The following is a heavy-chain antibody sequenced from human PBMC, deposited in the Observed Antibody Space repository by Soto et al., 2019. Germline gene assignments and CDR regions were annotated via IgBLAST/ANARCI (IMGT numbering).Heavy chain of an antibody. CDR3: AKDLGDCSGGSCW. Sequence: GGSLRLSCAASGFTFSSYGMHWVRQAPGKGLEWVVVISYDGSNKYYADSVKGRFTISRDNSKNTLYLQMNSLRAEDTAVYYCAKDLGDCSGGSCWWGQGTLVTVSS. CDR1: GFTFSSYG. J-gene: IGHJ4*02. D-gene: IGHD2-15*01. V-gene: IGHV3-30*18. CDR2: ISYDGSNK.